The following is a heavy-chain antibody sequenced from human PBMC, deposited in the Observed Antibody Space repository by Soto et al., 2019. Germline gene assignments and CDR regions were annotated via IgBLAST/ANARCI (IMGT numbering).Heavy chain of an antibody. J-gene: IGHJ6*02. CDR1: GFTFKDYA. Sequence: EVQLMESGGGLVQPGGSLRLSCAASGFTFKDYAMSWVRQAPVKGLEWVSGIVGSGDAINYASSVRGRFTVSRDNSNNIILLQMNTVRDEDTDVYYCAEEDSANADGWEALDLWGQGTTVTVSS. V-gene: IGHV3-23*01. CDR2: IVGSGDAI. CDR3: AEEDSANADGWEALDL. D-gene: IGHD1-26*01.